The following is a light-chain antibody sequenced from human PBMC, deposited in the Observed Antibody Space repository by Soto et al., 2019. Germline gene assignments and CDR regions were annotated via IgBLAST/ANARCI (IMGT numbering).Light chain of an antibody. CDR1: QSINNNY. CDR2: GAS. Sequence: IVLTQSPGTLPFSPGERATLSCRASQSINNNYLAWYQQKPGRAPSLLIYGASSRATGIPDRFSGSGSGTDFTLTISRLETEDFAVYYCQQYGSSPYTFGQGTKLESK. CDR3: QQYGSSPYT. J-gene: IGKJ2*01. V-gene: IGKV3-20*01.